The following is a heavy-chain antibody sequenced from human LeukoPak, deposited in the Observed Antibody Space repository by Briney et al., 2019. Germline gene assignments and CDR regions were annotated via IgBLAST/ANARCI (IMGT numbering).Heavy chain of an antibody. CDR1: GGSISSGSYY. V-gene: IGHV4-61*02. CDR2: VYTSGST. D-gene: IGHD6-13*01. CDR3: ARASSSSWYDMEDY. J-gene: IGHJ4*02. Sequence: SETLSLTCTVSGGSISSGSYYWSWIRQPAGKGLEWIGRVYTSGSTNYNPSLKSRVTISVDTSKNQFSLKLSSVTAADTAVYYCARASSSSWYDMEDYWGQGTLDTVSS.